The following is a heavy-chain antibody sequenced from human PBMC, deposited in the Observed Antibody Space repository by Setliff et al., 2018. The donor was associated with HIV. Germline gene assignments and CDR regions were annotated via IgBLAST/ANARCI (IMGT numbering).Heavy chain of an antibody. CDR1: GGSISDGGYF. CDR3: GSVSSVITFGGIIIRGGAFDF. CDR2: ISDSGST. V-gene: IGHV4-31*03. D-gene: IGHD3-16*01. Sequence: LSLTCSVSGGSISDGGYFWSWIRQHPGMGLEWIGYISDSGSTFYDPSLKSRLTISEDTSKSQFSLKLTSVSAADPAVYYCGSVSSVITFGGIIIRGGAFDFWGQGALVTVSS. J-gene: IGHJ4*02.